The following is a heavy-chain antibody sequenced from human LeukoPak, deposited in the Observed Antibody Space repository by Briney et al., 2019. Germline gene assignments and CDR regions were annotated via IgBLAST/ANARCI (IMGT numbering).Heavy chain of an antibody. CDR2: FSRSGSTI. CDR3: ARDPSFYRGNYYFDY. CDR1: GFAFSSYE. V-gene: IGHV3-48*03. J-gene: IGHJ4*02. D-gene: IGHD3-16*02. Sequence: RSGGSLRLSCGASGFAFSSYEMTWVRQAPGKGLEWVSYFSRSGSTIYYADSVKGRFTISRDNAKNSLYLQMNSLRAEDTAVYYCARDPSFYRGNYYFDYWGQGTLATVSS.